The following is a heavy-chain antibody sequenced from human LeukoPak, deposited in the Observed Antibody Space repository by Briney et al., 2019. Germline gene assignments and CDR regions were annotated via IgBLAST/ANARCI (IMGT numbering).Heavy chain of an antibody. J-gene: IGHJ4*02. D-gene: IGHD3-10*01. CDR3: TTYGSGRKFDY. Sequence: VASVKVSCKASGYTFTGYYMHWVRQAPGQGLEWMGIINPSGGSTSYAQKFQGRVTMTRDMSTSTVYMELSSLRSEDTAVYYCTTYGSGRKFDYWGQGILVTVSS. CDR1: GYTFTGYY. CDR2: INPSGGST. V-gene: IGHV1-46*01.